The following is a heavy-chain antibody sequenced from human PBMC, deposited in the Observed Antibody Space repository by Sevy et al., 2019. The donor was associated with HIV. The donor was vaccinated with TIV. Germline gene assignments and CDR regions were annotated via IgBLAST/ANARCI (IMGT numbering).Heavy chain of an antibody. CDR1: GDSISRNY. Sequence: SETLSLTCTVSGDSISRNYWSWIRQTPGMGLEWIGFIYNSGSTKYNPSLKSRVSISEDRSKNEFSLRLSSVSIADTAVDYCVRSLGSSAAGYGMDVWGQGTTVTVSS. J-gene: IGHJ6*02. V-gene: IGHV4-59*01. CDR2: IYNSGST. D-gene: IGHD6-6*01. CDR3: VRSLGSSAAGYGMDV.